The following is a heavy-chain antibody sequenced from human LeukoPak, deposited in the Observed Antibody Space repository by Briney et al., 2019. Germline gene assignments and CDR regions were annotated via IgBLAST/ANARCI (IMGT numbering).Heavy chain of an antibody. CDR2: INPSVGST. V-gene: IGHV1-46*01. Sequence: ASVKVSCKASGYIFTSYYIHWVRQAPGQGLEWMGVINPSVGSTTYAQKLQGRVTMARDTSTTTVYMELSSLRSQDTAVYFRARDSSGSAYYFFYYMDVWGKGTTVTVSS. CDR1: GYIFTSYY. J-gene: IGHJ6*03. D-gene: IGHD1-26*01. CDR3: ARDSSGSAYYFFYYMDV.